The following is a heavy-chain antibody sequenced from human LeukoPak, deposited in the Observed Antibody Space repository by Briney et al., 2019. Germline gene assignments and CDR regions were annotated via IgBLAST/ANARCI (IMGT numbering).Heavy chain of an antibody. D-gene: IGHD1-26*01. J-gene: IGHJ4*02. CDR1: GYTFTGYY. CDR2: INPNSGGT. Sequence: ASVKVSCKASGYTFTGYYMHWVRQGPGQGLEWMGWINPNSGGTNYAQKFQGRVTMTRDTSISTAYMELSRLRSDDTAVYYCARVALVVGATTPDFDYWGQGTLVTVSS. V-gene: IGHV1-2*02. CDR3: ARVALVVGATTPDFDY.